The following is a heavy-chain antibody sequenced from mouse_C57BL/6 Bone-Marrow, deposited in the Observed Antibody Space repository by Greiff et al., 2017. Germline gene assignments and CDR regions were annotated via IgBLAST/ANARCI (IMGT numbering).Heavy chain of an antibody. CDR1: GFTFSDYG. J-gene: IGHJ4*01. V-gene: IGHV5-15*01. Sequence: EVKLMESGGGLVQPGGSLKLSCAASGFTFSDYGMAWVRQAPRQGPEWVAFISNLAYSIYYADTVTGRFTISRENAKNTLYLEVSSLRSEDTAMYYCARHRSYYYGSSYDYAMDYWGQGTSVTVSS. D-gene: IGHD1-1*01. CDR3: ARHRSYYYGSSYDYAMDY. CDR2: ISNLAYSI.